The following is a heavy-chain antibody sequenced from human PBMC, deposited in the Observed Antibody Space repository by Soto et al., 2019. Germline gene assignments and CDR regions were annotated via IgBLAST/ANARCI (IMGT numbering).Heavy chain of an antibody. D-gene: IGHD6-13*01. CDR1: GGTFSSYA. J-gene: IGHJ5*02. CDR2: IIPIFGTA. Sequence: SVKVSCKASGGTFSSYAISWVRQAPGQGLEWMGGIIPIFGTANYAQKFQGRVTITADKSTSTAYMELSSLRSEDTAVYYCARVYRVYSSSPSGYNWFDPWGQGTLVTVSS. CDR3: ARVYRVYSSSPSGYNWFDP. V-gene: IGHV1-69*06.